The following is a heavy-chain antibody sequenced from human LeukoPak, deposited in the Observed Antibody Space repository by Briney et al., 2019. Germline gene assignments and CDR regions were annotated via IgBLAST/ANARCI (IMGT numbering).Heavy chain of an antibody. V-gene: IGHV1-2*06. Sequence: ASVKVSCKASGYTFTGCYMHWVRQAPGQGLEWMGRINPNSGGTNYAQKFQGRVTMTRDTSISTAYMELSRLRSDGTAVYYCAREPEMGGTDYWGQGTLVTVSS. D-gene: IGHD1-26*01. CDR3: AREPEMGGTDY. J-gene: IGHJ4*02. CDR2: INPNSGGT. CDR1: GYTFTGCY.